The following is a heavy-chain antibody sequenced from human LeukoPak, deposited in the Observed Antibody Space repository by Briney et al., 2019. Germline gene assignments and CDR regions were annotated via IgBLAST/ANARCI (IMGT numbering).Heavy chain of an antibody. Sequence: YXXXWVRXMXGKGLEWMGIIYPGDSDTRYSPSFQGQVTISADKSISTAYLQWSSLKASDTAMYYCARLIPSYDSSGYYFDYWGQGTLVTVSS. J-gene: IGHJ4*02. D-gene: IGHD3-22*01. CDR3: ARLIPSYDSSGYYFDY. V-gene: IGHV5-51*01. CDR1: YX. CDR2: IYPGDSDT.